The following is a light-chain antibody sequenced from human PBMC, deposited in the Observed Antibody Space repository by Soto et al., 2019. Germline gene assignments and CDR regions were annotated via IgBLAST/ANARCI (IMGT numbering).Light chain of an antibody. CDR2: ANT. CDR3: QSYDGRVV. Sequence: QSVLTQPPSVSGAPGQRVTISCTGSSSNIGAGYDVHWYRQFPGTAPKLRIYANTNRPSGVPDRFSGSNSGTSASLAITGLQAEDEAEYYCQSYDGRVVFGGGTKLTVL. V-gene: IGLV1-40*01. CDR1: SSNIGAGYD. J-gene: IGLJ2*01.